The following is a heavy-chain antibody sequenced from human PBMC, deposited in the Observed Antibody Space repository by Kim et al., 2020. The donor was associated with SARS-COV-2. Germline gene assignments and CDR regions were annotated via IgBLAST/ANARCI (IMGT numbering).Heavy chain of an antibody. Sequence: SVKGRFTISRDNAKNSLYLQMDSLRAEVTALYYCAKDRGLRFLEQTEFDYWGQGTLVTVSS. D-gene: IGHD3-3*01. V-gene: IGHV3-9*01. CDR3: AKDRGLRFLEQTEFDY. J-gene: IGHJ4*02.